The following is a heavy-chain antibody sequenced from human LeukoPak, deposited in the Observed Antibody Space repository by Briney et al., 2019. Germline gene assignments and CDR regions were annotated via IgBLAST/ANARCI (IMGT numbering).Heavy chain of an antibody. D-gene: IGHD1-1*01. V-gene: IGHV3-21*01. CDR2: ISSKSSYI. Sequence: PGGSLRLSCAAFEFSFSDHSMDWVRQAPGGGLEGVASISSKSSYIHYADSVKGRFPISRDNAKSSLYLQMNNLRVEDTAVYYCARETGTTGTTGWFDPWGRGTLVTVSS. J-gene: IGHJ5*02. CDR1: EFSFSDHS. CDR3: ARETGTTGTTGWFDP.